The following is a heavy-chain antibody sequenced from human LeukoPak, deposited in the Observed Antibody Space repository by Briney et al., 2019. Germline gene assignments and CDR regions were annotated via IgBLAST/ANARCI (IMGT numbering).Heavy chain of an antibody. Sequence: ASVKVSCKASGYIFTNYYLYWVRQAPGQGLEWMGWIDPTSGDTNSAQKFQGRVTMTRDTALSTAYLNLNDLTSDDTGIYFCAKSPYTGSSYFNLWGQGTLITVSS. CDR3: AKSPYTGSSYFNL. CDR2: IDPTSGDT. CDR1: GYIFTNYY. J-gene: IGHJ1*01. V-gene: IGHV1-2*02. D-gene: IGHD1-1*01.